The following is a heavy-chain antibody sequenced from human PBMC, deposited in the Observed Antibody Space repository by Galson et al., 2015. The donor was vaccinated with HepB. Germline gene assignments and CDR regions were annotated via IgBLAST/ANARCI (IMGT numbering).Heavy chain of an antibody. J-gene: IGHJ4*02. V-gene: IGHV3-15*01. CDR3: TPIFGSIDY. D-gene: IGHD3-3*01. Sequence: SLRLSCAASGLTFSNIWVSWVRQSPGKGLEWVGLIKSKIEGGTTGYAPFVEGRFTVSRDDSENTLFLHMNSLRFEDTGLYYCTPIFGSIDYGGRGSMVTVSS. CDR1: GLTFSNIW. CDR2: IKSKIEGGTT.